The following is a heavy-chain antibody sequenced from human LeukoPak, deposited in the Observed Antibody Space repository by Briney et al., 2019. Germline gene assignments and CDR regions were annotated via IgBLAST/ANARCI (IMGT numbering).Heavy chain of an antibody. D-gene: IGHD2-21*01. CDR2: INPSGSTI. V-gene: IGHV3-11*01. CDR1: GFTFSGYY. Sequence: GGSLRLSCEGSGFTFSGYYMSWIRQAPGKGLEWVSYINPSGSTIYYADSVKGRFTISRDNAKKSLDLQMYSLRAEDTAVYYCARNVVYYYMDVWGKGTTVTVSS. J-gene: IGHJ6*03. CDR3: ARNVVYYYMDV.